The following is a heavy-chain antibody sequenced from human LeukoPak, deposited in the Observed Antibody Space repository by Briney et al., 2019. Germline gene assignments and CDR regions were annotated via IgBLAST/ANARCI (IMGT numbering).Heavy chain of an antibody. V-gene: IGHV4-30-4*07. CDR1: GGSISSGGYS. D-gene: IGHD3-10*01. Sequence: SETLSLTCAVSGGSISSGGYSWSWIRQPPGKGLEWIGYIYYSGSTYYNPSLKSRVTISVDTSKNQLSLKLSSVTAADTAVYYCARALWFGELFLWGQGTLVTVSS. CDR2: IYYSGST. J-gene: IGHJ4*02. CDR3: ARALWFGELFL.